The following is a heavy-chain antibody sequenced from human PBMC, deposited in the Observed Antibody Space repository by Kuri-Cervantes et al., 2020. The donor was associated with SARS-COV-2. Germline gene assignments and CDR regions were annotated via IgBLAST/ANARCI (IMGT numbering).Heavy chain of an antibody. CDR2: ISYDGSNK. CDR3: ARGYYYGSGSYYQESRSPPHHYYYYGMDV. V-gene: IGHV3-30-3*01. Sequence: GESLKISCSASGFTFSSYAMHWVRQAPGKGLEWVAVISYDGSNKYYADSVKGRFTISRDDSKNTLYLQMNSLRAEDTAVYYCARGYYYGSGSYYQESRSPPHHYYYYGMDVWGQGTTVTVSS. J-gene: IGHJ6*02. CDR1: GFTFSSYA. D-gene: IGHD3-10*01.